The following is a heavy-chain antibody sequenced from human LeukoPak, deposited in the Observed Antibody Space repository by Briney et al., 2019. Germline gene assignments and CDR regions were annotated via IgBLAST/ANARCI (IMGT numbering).Heavy chain of an antibody. D-gene: IGHD4-17*01. V-gene: IGHV4-34*01. J-gene: IGHJ6*03. Sequence: SETLSLTCAVYGGSFSGYYWSWIRQPPGKGLEWIGEINHSGSTNYNPSLKSRVTISVDTSKNQFSLKLSSVTAADTAVYYCAREGGDYGDYVDYYYYMDVWGKGTTVTISS. CDR3: AREGGDYGDYVDYYYYMDV. CDR1: GGSFSGYY. CDR2: INHSGST.